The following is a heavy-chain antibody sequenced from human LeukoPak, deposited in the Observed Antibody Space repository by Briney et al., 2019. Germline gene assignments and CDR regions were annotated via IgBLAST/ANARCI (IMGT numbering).Heavy chain of an antibody. D-gene: IGHD3-9*01. J-gene: IGHJ5*02. CDR3: ARATIFGWFDP. V-gene: IGHV3-21*01. CDR2: ISSSSSYI. CDR1: GFTFSSYS. Sequence: GGSLRLSCAASGFTFSSYSMNWVRQAPGKGLEGVSSISSSSSYIYYADSVKGRFTISRDNAKNSLYLQMNSLRAEDTAVYYCARATIFGWFDPWGQGTQVTVSS.